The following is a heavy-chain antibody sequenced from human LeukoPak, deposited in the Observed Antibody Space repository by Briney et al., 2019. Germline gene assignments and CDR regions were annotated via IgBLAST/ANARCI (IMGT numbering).Heavy chain of an antibody. CDR3: RCEYDFWSGYSYYFDY. CDR2: ISGSGGST. D-gene: IGHD3-3*01. CDR1: GFTFSSYA. V-gene: IGHV3-23*01. J-gene: IGHJ4*02. Sequence: PGGSLRLSCAASGFTFSSYAMSWVRQAPGKGLECVSAISGSGGSTYYADSVKGRFTSSRDNSKNTMYLQMNSLRAEDTAVYYCRCEYDFWSGYSYYFDYWGQGTLVTVSS.